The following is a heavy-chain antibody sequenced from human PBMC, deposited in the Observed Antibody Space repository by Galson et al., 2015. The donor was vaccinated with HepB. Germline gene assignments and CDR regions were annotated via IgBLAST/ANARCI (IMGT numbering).Heavy chain of an antibody. D-gene: IGHD2-2*02. CDR2: ISAYNGNT. CDR3: ARVYCSSTSCYTAHFDY. J-gene: IGHJ4*02. V-gene: IGHV1-18*04. CDR1: GYTFTSYG. Sequence: SVKVSCKASGYTFTSYGISWVRQAPGQGLEWMGWISAYNGNTNYAQKLQGRVTMTTDTSTSTAYMELRSLRSDDTAVYYCARVYCSSTSCYTAHFDYWGQGTLVTVSS.